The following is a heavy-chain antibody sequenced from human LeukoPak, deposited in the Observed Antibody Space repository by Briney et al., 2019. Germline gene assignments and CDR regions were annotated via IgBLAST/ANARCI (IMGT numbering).Heavy chain of an antibody. J-gene: IGHJ6*03. Sequence: GGSLRLSCAASGFTFSSYAMHWVRQAPGKGLEWVAVISYDGSNKYYADSVKGRFTISRDNSKNTLYLQMNSLRAEDTAVYYCAREGTDPYYYYMDVWGKGTTVTVSS. V-gene: IGHV3-30-3*01. CDR3: AREGTDPYYYYMDV. D-gene: IGHD1-1*01. CDR1: GFTFSSYA. CDR2: ISYDGSNK.